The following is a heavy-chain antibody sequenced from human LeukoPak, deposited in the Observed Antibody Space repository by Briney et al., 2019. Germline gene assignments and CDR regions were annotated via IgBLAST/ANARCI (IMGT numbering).Heavy chain of an antibody. CDR2: INTITGNP. D-gene: IGHD2-21*02. V-gene: IGHV7-4-1*02. CDR1: GYTFKSHA. CDR3: AREVGTLPDY. Sequence: ASVKVSCTASGYTFKSHAIHWVRQAPGQGLEWMGWINTITGNPTYAQGFTGRFVFSLDTSVSTAFLQISSLKADDTAMYYCAREVGTLPDYWGQGTLLTVSS. J-gene: IGHJ4*01.